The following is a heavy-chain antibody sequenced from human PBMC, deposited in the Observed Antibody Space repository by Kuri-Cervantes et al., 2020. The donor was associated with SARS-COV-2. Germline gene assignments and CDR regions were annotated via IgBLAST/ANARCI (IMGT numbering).Heavy chain of an antibody. CDR2: IYPGDSDT. Sequence: KVSCKGSGYSFTSYWIGWVRQMPGKGLEWMGIIYPGDSDTRYSPSFQGQATISADKSISTAYLQWSSLKASDTAMYYCARLALIDYYYMDVWGKGTTVTVSS. V-gene: IGHV5-51*01. J-gene: IGHJ6*03. CDR3: ARLALIDYYYMDV. CDR1: GYSFTSYW. D-gene: IGHD2-8*01.